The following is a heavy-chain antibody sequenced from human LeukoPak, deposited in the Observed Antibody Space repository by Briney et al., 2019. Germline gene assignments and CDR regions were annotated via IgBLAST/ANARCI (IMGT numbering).Heavy chain of an antibody. D-gene: IGHD5-18*01. CDR1: GYTFSNYW. CDR2: IYPGDSDT. V-gene: IGHV5-51*01. Sequence: GESLQISCQGSGYTFSNYWIGWVRQMPGKGLEWMGIIYPGDSDTRYSPSFQGQVTISADKSISTAYLQWSSLQASDTAMYYCARQGGGYSYGYDLPWGQGTLVTVSS. J-gene: IGHJ5*02. CDR3: ARQGGGYSYGYDLP.